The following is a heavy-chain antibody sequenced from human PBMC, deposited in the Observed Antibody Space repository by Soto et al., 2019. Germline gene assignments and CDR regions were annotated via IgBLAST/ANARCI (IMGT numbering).Heavy chain of an antibody. CDR2: INGGTGQT. Sequence: ASVKVSCKASGYTFSTHAMHWVRQAPGQSLEWRGWINGGTGQTKHSHRFQGRVTSTRDTSASTAYRELSSLRSEDTAVYYCARGKGMEENYYYYGLDIWGQGTTVTVSS. CDR1: GYTFSTHA. CDR3: ARGKGMEENYYYYGLDI. D-gene: IGHD1-1*01. V-gene: IGHV1-3*01. J-gene: IGHJ6*02.